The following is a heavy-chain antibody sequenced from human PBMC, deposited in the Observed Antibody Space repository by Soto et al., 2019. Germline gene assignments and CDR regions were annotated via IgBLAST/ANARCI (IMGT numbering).Heavy chain of an antibody. CDR2: ISSDGSNE. Sequence: PRGSLRLSCAASGFTFSSSPMHWVRQAPGKGLEWVTVISSDGSNEYWADSVKGRFTISRDNSKNTLYLQMNSLRAEDTAVYYCARGSVSRAFDIWGQGTVVTVS. J-gene: IGHJ3*02. CDR1: GFTFSSSP. CDR3: ARGSVSRAFDI. V-gene: IGHV3-30-3*01.